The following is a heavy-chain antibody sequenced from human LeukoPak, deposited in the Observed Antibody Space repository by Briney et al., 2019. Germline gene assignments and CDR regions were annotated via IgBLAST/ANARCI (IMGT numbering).Heavy chain of an antibody. J-gene: IGHJ5*02. Sequence: SVKVSCKASGGTFSSYAISWVRQAPGQGLEWMGGIIPIFGTANYAQKFQGRVTITADESTSTAYMELSSLRSEDTAVYYCATLGVTTSRFDPWGQGTLVTVSS. CDR1: GGTFSSYA. V-gene: IGHV1-69*01. CDR3: ATLGVTTSRFDP. D-gene: IGHD4-17*01. CDR2: IIPIFGTA.